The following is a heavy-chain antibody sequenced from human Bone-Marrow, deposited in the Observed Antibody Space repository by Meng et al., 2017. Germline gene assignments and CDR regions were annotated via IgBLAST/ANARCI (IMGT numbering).Heavy chain of an antibody. D-gene: IGHD4-23*01. J-gene: IGHJ4*02. Sequence: QVALGGVGGGVVQPGRSLRLSCAASGFTFRSYAMHWVRQAPGKGLEWVAVISYDGSNKYYADSVKGRFTISRDNSKNTLYLQMNSLRAEDTAVYYCARGGNEFDYWGQGTLVTVSS. CDR3: ARGGNEFDY. CDR1: GFTFRSYA. CDR2: ISYDGSNK. V-gene: IGHV3-30*01.